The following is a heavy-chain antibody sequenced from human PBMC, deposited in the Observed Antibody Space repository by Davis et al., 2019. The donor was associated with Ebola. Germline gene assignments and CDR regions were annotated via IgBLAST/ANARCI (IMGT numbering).Heavy chain of an antibody. CDR3: ARGGIGAWLTCLDY. Sequence: MPSETLSLTCTVSGGSISSHYWNWIRQPPGKGLEWIGYMYYSGSTNYNPSLKSRVTISVDTSNNQFSLKLSSVTAADTAVYYCARGGIGAWLTCLDYWGQGTLVTVSS. D-gene: IGHD3-22*01. CDR1: GGSISSHY. CDR2: MYYSGST. V-gene: IGHV4-59*11. J-gene: IGHJ4*02.